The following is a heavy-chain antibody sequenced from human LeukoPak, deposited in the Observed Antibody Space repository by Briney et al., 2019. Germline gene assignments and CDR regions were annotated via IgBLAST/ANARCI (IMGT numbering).Heavy chain of an antibody. CDR1: GGSISSGGYY. CDR2: IYYSGST. J-gene: IGHJ4*02. CDR3: ARVLRDRYSSNWYWVDY. Sequence: PSETLSLTCTVSGGSISSGGYYWSWIRQHPGKGLEWIGYIYYSGSTYYNPSLKSRVTISVDTSKNQFSLKLSSVTAADTAVYYCARVLRDRYSSNWYWVDYWGQGTLVTVSS. D-gene: IGHD6-13*01. V-gene: IGHV4-31*03.